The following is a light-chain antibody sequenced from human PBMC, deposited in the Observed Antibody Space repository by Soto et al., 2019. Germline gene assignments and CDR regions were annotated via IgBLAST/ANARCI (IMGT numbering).Light chain of an antibody. CDR3: QQYDSSPRT. CDR1: QSVGSY. V-gene: IGKV3-20*01. CDR2: GAS. Sequence: EIVLTQSPGTLSLSPGERATLSCRASQSVGSYLTWDQQKPGQAPRLLIYGASSRATGIPDRFSGSGSGTDFTLTITRLEPGDFAVYYCQQYDSSPRTFGQGTKLEIK. J-gene: IGKJ2*01.